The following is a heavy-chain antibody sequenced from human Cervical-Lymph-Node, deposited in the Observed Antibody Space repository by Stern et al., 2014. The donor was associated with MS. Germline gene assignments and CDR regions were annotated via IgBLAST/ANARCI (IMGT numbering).Heavy chain of an antibody. Sequence: VQLVESGGGLIQPGGSLRLSCAASGFPFNDYPMNWVRQAPGKGLQWLSTINHSGTTTYYVDSVKGRFTISRDNSKNTLYLQVNSLRVGDTATYYCAKSGTYCIGVRCYPNWFDSWGQGTLVTVSS. J-gene: IGHJ5*01. CDR2: INHSGTTT. V-gene: IGHV3-23*04. CDR1: GFPFNDYP. CDR3: AKSGTYCIGVRCYPNWFDS. D-gene: IGHD2-15*01.